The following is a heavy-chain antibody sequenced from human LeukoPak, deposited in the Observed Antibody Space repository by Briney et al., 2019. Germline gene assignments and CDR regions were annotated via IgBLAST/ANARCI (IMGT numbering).Heavy chain of an antibody. Sequence: PSETLSLTCTVSGGSISSSSYYWGWIRQPPGKGLEWIGSIYYSGSTYYNPSLKSRVTISVDTSKNQFSLKLSSVTAADTAVYYCASLYYHDPFLFDYWGQGTLVTVSS. V-gene: IGHV4-39*07. D-gene: IGHD3-10*01. CDR2: IYYSGST. J-gene: IGHJ4*02. CDR1: GGSISSSSYY. CDR3: ASLYYHDPFLFDY.